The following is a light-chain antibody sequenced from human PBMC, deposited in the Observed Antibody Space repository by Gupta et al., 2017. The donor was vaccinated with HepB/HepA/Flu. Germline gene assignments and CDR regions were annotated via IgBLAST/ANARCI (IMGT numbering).Light chain of an antibody. CDR1: QSVSSY. J-gene: IGKJ1*01. CDR2: DAS. CDR3: QQRSNWPPWT. Sequence: PGERATLSCRASQSVSSYLAWYQQKPGQAPRLLIYDASNRATGIPARFSGSGSGTDFTLTISSLEPEDFAVYYCQQRSNWPPWTFGQGTKVEIK. V-gene: IGKV3-11*01.